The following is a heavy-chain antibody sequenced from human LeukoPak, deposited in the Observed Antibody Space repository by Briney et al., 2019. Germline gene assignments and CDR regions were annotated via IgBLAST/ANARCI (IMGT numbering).Heavy chain of an antibody. CDR1: GFTFSNYA. CDR3: ARELVAVAGTGDYYYYGMDV. V-gene: IGHV3-30*04. J-gene: IGHJ6*02. Sequence: PGGSLRLSCAASGFTFSNYAMHWVRQAPGKGLEWVAVISYDGSNKYYADSVKGRFTISRDNSKNTLYLQMNSLRAEDTAVYYCARELVAVAGTGDYYYYGMDVWGQGTTVTVSS. D-gene: IGHD6-19*01. CDR2: ISYDGSNK.